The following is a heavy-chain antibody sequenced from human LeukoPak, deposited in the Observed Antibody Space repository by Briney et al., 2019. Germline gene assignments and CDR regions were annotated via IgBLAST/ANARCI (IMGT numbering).Heavy chain of an antibody. CDR1: GYTLTTYG. CDR3: AMVRGLVSWFDP. CDR2: ISAYNGNT. V-gene: IGHV1-18*01. J-gene: IGHJ5*02. Sequence: ASVKVSCKASGYTLTTYGISWVRQAPGQGLEWMGWISAYNGNTNYAQKLQGRVTMTTDTSTSTACMDLRSLRSDDTAVYYCAMVRGLVSWFDPWGQGTLVTVSS. D-gene: IGHD3-10*01.